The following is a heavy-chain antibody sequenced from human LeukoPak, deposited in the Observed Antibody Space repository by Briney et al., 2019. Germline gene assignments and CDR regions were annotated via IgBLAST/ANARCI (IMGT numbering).Heavy chain of an antibody. J-gene: IGHJ4*02. V-gene: IGHV1-69*06. CDR2: IIPIFGTA. Sequence: SVKVSCKASGGTFSSYAISWVRQAPGQGLEWMGGIIPIFGTANYAQKFQGRVTITADKSTSTAYMELSSLRSEDTAVYYCARGTRGYSYGYVAYWGQGTLVTVSS. D-gene: IGHD5-18*01. CDR1: GGTFSSYA. CDR3: ARGTRGYSYGYVAY.